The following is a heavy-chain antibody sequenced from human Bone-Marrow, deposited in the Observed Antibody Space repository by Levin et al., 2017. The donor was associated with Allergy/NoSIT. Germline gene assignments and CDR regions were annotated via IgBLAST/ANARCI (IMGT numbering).Heavy chain of an antibody. J-gene: IGHJ5*02. Sequence: GGSLRLSCAASGITFSTCAMTWVRQAPGKGLEWVSTIGGSGGDTYYADSVQGRFTISRDNSKSTLYLQLNSLRTDDTAVYYCAKGAYGSANNYFDPWGQGTLVTVSS. CDR1: GITFSTCA. V-gene: IGHV3-23*01. CDR3: AKGAYGSANNYFDP. D-gene: IGHD3-10*01. CDR2: IGGSGGDT.